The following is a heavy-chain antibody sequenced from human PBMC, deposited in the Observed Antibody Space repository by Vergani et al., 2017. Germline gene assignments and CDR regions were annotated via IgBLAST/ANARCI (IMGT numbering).Heavy chain of an antibody. CDR1: GYTFTSYG. D-gene: IGHD1-26*01. V-gene: IGHV1-18*01. CDR2: ISAYNGNT. Sequence: QVQLVQSGAEVKKPGASVTVSCKASGYTFTSYGISWVRQAPGQGLEWMGWISAYNGNTNYAQKLQGRVTMTTDTSTSTAYMELRSLRSDDTAVYYCARVPGAWELPFRNWFDPWGQGTLVTVSS. J-gene: IGHJ5*02. CDR3: ARVPGAWELPFRNWFDP.